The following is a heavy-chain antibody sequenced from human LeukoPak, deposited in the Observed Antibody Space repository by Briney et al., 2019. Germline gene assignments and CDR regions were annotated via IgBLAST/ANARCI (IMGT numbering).Heavy chain of an antibody. J-gene: IGHJ4*02. D-gene: IGHD5-12*01. CDR2: IIPIFGTA. V-gene: IGHV1-69*13. CDR3: ARGQVRGYSGYAEFDY. CDR1: GGTFSSYA. Sequence: GASVKVSCKASGGTFSSYAISWVRQAPGQGLEWMGGIIPIFGTANYAQKFQGRVTITADESTSTAYMELSSLRSEDTAVYYCARGQVRGYSGYAEFDYWGQGTLVTVSS.